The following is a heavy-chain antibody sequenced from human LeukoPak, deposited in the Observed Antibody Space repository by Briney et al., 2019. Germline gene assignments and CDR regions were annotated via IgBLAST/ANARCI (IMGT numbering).Heavy chain of an antibody. CDR1: GFTFDDYA. CDR2: INWNAGST. Sequence: PGGSPRLSCAASGFTFDDYALSWVRQAPGKGLEWVSSINWNAGSTSYADSVRGRFTISRDNARNSLYLQMNTLRADDTAFYYCVRVSTGYYFDSWGQGTLVTVSS. D-gene: IGHD6-19*01. V-gene: IGHV3-20*04. CDR3: VRVSTGYYFDS. J-gene: IGHJ4*02.